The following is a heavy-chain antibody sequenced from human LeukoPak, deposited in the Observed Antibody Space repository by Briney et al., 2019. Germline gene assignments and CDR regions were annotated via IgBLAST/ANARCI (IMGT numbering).Heavy chain of an antibody. CDR3: AKLGEDGDYDY. Sequence: GGSLRLSCAASGFTFSSYGMHWFRQAPGKGLEWVAVISYDGSNKYYADSVKGRFTISRDNSKNTLYLQMNSLRAEDTAVYYCAKLGEDGDYDYWGQGTLVTVSS. J-gene: IGHJ4*02. CDR1: GFTFSSYG. D-gene: IGHD4-17*01. V-gene: IGHV3-30*18. CDR2: ISYDGSNK.